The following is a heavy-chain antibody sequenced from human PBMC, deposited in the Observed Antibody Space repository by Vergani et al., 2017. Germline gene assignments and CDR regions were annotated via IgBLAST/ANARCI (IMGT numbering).Heavy chain of an antibody. CDR1: GFTFSSYA. Sequence: EVQLLESGGGLVQPGGSLRLSCAASGFTFSSYAMSWVRQAPGKGLEWGSAISGSGGSTYYADSVKGRFTISRDNSKNTLYLQMNSLRAEDTAVYYCAKVVGVHFSYYYGMDVWGQGTTVTVSS. CDR2: ISGSGGST. V-gene: IGHV3-23*01. J-gene: IGHJ6*02. D-gene: IGHD3-16*01. CDR3: AKVVGVHFSYYYGMDV.